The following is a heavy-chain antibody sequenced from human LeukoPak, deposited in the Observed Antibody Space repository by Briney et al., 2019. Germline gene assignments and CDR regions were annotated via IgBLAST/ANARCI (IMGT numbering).Heavy chain of an antibody. Sequence: PSETLSLTCTVSGGSISSYYWSWIRQPPGKGLEWIGYIYYSGSTNYNPSLKSRVTISVDTSKNQFSLKLSSVTAADTAVYYCARGHIKWGYYYYGMDVWGQGTTVTVSS. CDR2: IYYSGST. CDR1: GGSISSYY. CDR3: ARGHIKWGYYYYGMDV. D-gene: IGHD1-26*01. V-gene: IGHV4-59*12. J-gene: IGHJ6*02.